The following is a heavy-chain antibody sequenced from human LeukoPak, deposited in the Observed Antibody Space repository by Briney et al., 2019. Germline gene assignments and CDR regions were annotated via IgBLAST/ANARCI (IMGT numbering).Heavy chain of an antibody. CDR1: GYTFTSYA. V-gene: IGHV1-69*13. Sequence: SVKVSCKASGYTFTSYAIHWVRQAPGQRLEWMGGIIPIFGTANYAQKFQGRVTITADESTSTAYMELSSLRSEDTAVYYCARDLKAPTLWGQGTTVTVSS. CDR2: IIPIFGTA. CDR3: ARDLKAPTL. J-gene: IGHJ6*02.